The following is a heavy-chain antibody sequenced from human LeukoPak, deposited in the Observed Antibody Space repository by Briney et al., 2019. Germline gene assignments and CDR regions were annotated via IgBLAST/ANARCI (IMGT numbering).Heavy chain of an antibody. CDR1: GGSFSGYY. Sequence: SETLSLTCAVYGGSFSGYYWSWIRQPPGKGLEWIGEINHSGSTSYNPSLKSRVTISVDTSKNQFSLKLSSVTAADTAVYYCARAAVVASFPVDYWGQGTLVTVSS. V-gene: IGHV4-34*01. CDR2: INHSGST. CDR3: ARAAVVASFPVDY. J-gene: IGHJ4*02. D-gene: IGHD2-15*01.